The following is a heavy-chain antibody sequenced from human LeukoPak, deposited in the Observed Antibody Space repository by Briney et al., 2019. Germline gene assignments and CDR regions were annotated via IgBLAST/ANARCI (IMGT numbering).Heavy chain of an antibody. D-gene: IGHD4-23*01. J-gene: IGHJ4*02. CDR3: ARDYGGSSPFDY. Sequence: GGSLRPSCAASGFTFSSYEMHWVRQAPGKGLEWVSYISSSGSTIYYADSVKGRFTISRDNAKNSLYLQMNSLRAEDTAVYYCARDYGGSSPFDYWGQGTLVTVSS. V-gene: IGHV3-48*03. CDR1: GFTFSSYE. CDR2: ISSSGSTI.